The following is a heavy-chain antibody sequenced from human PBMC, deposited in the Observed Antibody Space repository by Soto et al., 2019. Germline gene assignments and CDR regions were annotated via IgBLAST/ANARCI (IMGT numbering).Heavy chain of an antibody. Sequence: ASVKVSCKASGGTFSSYAISWVRQAPGQGLEWMGGIIPIFGTANYAQKFQGRVTITADESTSTAYMELSSLRSEDTAVYYCARGAGGYVPYYYYGMDVWGQGTTVTVSS. CDR3: ARGAGGYVPYYYYGMDV. D-gene: IGHD3-22*01. V-gene: IGHV1-69*13. CDR2: IIPIFGTA. CDR1: GGTFSSYA. J-gene: IGHJ6*02.